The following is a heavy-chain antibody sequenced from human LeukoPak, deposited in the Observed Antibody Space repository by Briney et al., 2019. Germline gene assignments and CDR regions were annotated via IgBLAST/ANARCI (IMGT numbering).Heavy chain of an antibody. CDR3: ARASPPTNYYDSSGGIDY. J-gene: IGHJ4*02. V-gene: IGHV4-31*03. Sequence: SETLSLTCTVSGGSISSGGYYRSWIRQHPGKGLEWIGYIYYSGSTYYNPSLKSRVTISVDTSKNQFSLKLSSVTAADTAVYYCARASPPTNYYDSSGGIDYWGQGTLVTVSS. CDR2: IYYSGST. D-gene: IGHD3-22*01. CDR1: GGSISSGGYY.